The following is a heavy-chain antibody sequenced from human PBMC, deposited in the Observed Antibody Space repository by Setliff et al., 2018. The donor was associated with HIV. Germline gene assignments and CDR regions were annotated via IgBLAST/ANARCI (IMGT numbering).Heavy chain of an antibody. D-gene: IGHD2-15*01. J-gene: IGHJ4*02. V-gene: IGHV4-39*01. CDR3: ARSVPRYCSGGSCYPPLFDY. CDR2: IYYSGST. CDR1: GGSISSSSYY. Sequence: PSETLSLTCTVSGGSISSSSYYWGWIRQPPGKGLEWIGSIYYSGSTFYNPSLKSRVTISVDTSKNRFSLKLSSVTAADTAVYYCARSVPRYCSGGSCYPPLFDYWGQGTLVTV.